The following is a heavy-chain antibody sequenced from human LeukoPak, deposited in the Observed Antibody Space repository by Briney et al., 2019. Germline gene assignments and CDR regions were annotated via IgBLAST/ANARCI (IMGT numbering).Heavy chain of an antibody. CDR1: GFTFSNYA. D-gene: IGHD1-1*01. J-gene: IGHJ4*02. CDR2: IRYDGSNK. Sequence: PGGSLRLSCAASGFTFSNYAMNWVRQAPGKGLEWVAFIRYDGSNKYYADSVKGRFTISRDNSKNTLYLQMNSLRAEDTAVYYCAKGPTGTRGRFSTLHNWGQGTLVTVSS. CDR3: AKGPTGTRGRFSTLHN. V-gene: IGHV3-30*02.